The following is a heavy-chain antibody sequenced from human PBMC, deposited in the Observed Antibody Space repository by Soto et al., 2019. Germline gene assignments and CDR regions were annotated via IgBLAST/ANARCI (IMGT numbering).Heavy chain of an antibody. CDR2: IYRSGST. V-gene: IGHV4-59*11. J-gene: IGHJ6*03. Sequence: SETLSLTCAVYGGSFSGHYWSWIRRPPGKGLEWIGYIYRSGSTKYNPSLESRLTISGHTSKNQFSLKLTSVTAADTAVYYCARTLDYGHMDVWGKGTTVTVSS. D-gene: IGHD3-16*01. CDR3: ARTLDYGHMDV. CDR1: GGSFSGHY.